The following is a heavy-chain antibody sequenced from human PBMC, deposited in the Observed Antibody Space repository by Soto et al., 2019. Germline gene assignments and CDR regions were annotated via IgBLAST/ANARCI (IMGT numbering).Heavy chain of an antibody. Sequence: EVQLVESGGGLVQPGGSLRLSCSASGFTFSSYAMHWVRQAPGKGLEYVSAISRNGGSRYYADSVKGRFTISRDNSKNTLYLQMSSLKAEDTAVYYCVKEGKYYYGSGSYWFDYWGQGTLVTVSS. CDR2: ISRNGGSR. CDR1: GFTFSSYA. CDR3: VKEGKYYYGSGSYWFDY. D-gene: IGHD3-10*01. J-gene: IGHJ4*02. V-gene: IGHV3-64D*06.